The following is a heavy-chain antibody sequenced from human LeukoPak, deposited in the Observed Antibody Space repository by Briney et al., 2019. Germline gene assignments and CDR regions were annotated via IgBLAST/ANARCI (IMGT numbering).Heavy chain of an antibody. CDR2: INSDGSST. V-gene: IGHV3-74*01. J-gene: IGHJ4*02. Sequence: GGSLRLSCAASGLTFSNYWMHWVRQAPGKGLVWVSRINSDGSSTSYADSVKGRFTISRDNAKNTLYLQMNSLRAEDTAVYYCAKDRVCSGGSCYFDYWGQGTLVTVSS. CDR1: GLTFSNYW. CDR3: AKDRVCSGGSCYFDY. D-gene: IGHD2-15*01.